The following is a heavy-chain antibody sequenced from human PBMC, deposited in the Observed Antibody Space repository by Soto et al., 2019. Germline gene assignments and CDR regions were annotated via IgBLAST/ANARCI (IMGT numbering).Heavy chain of an antibody. V-gene: IGHV3-64D*06. J-gene: IGHJ4*02. Sequence: RRLSCSASGFTFSSYAMHWVRQAPGKGLEYVSAISSNGGSTYYADSVKGRFTISRDNSKNTLYLQMSSLRAEDTAVYYCVKASSVAVSYCFDYWGQGTLVTVSS. CDR1: GFTFSSYA. CDR3: VKASSVAVSYCFDY. D-gene: IGHD6-19*01. CDR2: ISSNGGST.